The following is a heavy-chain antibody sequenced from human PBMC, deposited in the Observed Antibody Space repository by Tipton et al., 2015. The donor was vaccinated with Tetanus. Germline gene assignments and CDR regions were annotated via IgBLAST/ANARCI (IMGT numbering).Heavy chain of an antibody. CDR2: INHSGST. CDR3: ARGLNYYGSGSELNWFDP. V-gene: IGHV4-34*01. Sequence: TLSLTCAVYGGSFSGYYWSWIRQPPGKGLEWIGEINHSGSTNYNPSLKSRVTISVDTSKNQFSLKLSSVTAADTAVYYCARGLNYYGSGSELNWFDPWGQGTPVTVSS. D-gene: IGHD3-10*01. J-gene: IGHJ5*02. CDR1: GGSFSGYY.